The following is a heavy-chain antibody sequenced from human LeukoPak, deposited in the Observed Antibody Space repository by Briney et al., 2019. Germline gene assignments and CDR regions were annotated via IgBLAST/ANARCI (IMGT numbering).Heavy chain of an antibody. Sequence: ASVNVACKASVYTFTGYYIHWVRQTPGQALEWMGWVNPNDGGTNDAQKFQGRVTMTWDTSITTAYMELSSLTSDDTAVYYCARDLDSSWTGYFQPWGQGTLVTVSS. CDR1: VYTFTGYY. CDR2: VNPNDGGT. CDR3: ARDLDSSWTGYFQP. V-gene: IGHV1-2*02. D-gene: IGHD6-13*01. J-gene: IGHJ1*01.